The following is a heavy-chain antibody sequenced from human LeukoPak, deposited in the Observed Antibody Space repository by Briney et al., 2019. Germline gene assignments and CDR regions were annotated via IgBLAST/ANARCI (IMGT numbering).Heavy chain of an antibody. J-gene: IGHJ4*02. CDR2: IYYSGST. CDR1: SVSISDSNYF. V-gene: IGHV4-61*05. Sequence: SETLSLTCTVSSVSISDSNYFWGWIRQPPGKGLEWIGYIYYSGSTNYNPSLKSRVTISVDTSKNQFSLKLSSVTAADTAVYYCARLAGHFDYWGQGTLVTVSS. D-gene: IGHD2-21*01. CDR3: ARLAGHFDY.